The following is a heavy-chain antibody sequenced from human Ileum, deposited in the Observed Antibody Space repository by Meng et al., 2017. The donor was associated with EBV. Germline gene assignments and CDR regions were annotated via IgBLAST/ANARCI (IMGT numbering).Heavy chain of an antibody. CDR2: IKSKIHGGTT. CDR1: GFSFSIAW. CDR3: VTEPHFAH. V-gene: IGHV3-15*01. J-gene: IGHJ4*02. Sequence: EVEVVESGGGLVKPGGSLRLSCAVSGFSFSIAWMSWVRQAPGKGLEWVGRIKSKIHGGTTDTAAPVKGRFTTSRDDSENTLYLEMNSLKTEDTAVYYCVTEPHFAHWGQGTLVTVSS.